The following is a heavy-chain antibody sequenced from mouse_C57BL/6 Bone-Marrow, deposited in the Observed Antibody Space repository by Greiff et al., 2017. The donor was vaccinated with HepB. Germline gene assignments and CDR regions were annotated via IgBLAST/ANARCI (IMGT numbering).Heavy chain of an antibody. CDR3: ARIYGSSYGYFDV. CDR2: IDPANGNT. D-gene: IGHD1-1*01. CDR1: GFNIKNTY. V-gene: IGHV14-3*01. Sequence: VHVKQSVAELVRPGASVKLSCTASGFNIKNTYMHWVKQRPEQGLEWIGRIDPANGNTKYAPKFQGKATMTADTSSNTAYLQLSSLTSEDTAIYYCARIYGSSYGYFDVWGTGTTVTVSS. J-gene: IGHJ1*03.